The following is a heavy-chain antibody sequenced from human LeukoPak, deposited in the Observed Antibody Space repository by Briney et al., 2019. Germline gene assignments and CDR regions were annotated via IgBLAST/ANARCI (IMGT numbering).Heavy chain of an antibody. CDR2: ISSDGSIT. CDR3: ASDIGD. D-gene: IGHD3-10*01. CDR1: GFTLSSYW. J-gene: IGHJ4*02. V-gene: IGHV3-74*01. Sequence: GGSLRLSCAVSGFTLSSYWMHWVRQDSGKGLVWVSRISSDGSITTYADSVKGRFTISRDTAKNTLYLQMNNLRAEDTAVYFCASDIGDWGQGTLVTVSS.